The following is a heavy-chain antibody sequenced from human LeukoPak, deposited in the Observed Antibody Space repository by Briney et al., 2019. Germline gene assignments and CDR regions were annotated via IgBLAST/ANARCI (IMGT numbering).Heavy chain of an antibody. Sequence: SETLSLTCTVSGGSISSYYWSWILQPPGKGLEWIGYIYYSGSTNYNPSLKSRVTISVDTSKNQFSLKLSSVTAADTAVYYCARGIFGVVPKTFDYWGQGTLVTVSS. CDR3: ARGIFGVVPKTFDY. D-gene: IGHD3-3*01. CDR1: GGSISSYY. J-gene: IGHJ4*02. V-gene: IGHV4-59*01. CDR2: IYYSGST.